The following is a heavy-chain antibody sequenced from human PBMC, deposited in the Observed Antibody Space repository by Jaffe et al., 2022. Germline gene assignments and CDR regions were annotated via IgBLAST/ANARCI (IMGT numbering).Heavy chain of an antibody. Sequence: EVQLVESGGGLVQPGGSLRLSCAASGFTVSSNYMSWVRQAPGKGLEWVSVIYSGGRTDYADSVKGRFTISRDNSKNTLYLQMNSLRTEDTAVYSCARGGYSDNSYYAFDIWGQGTMVTVSS. J-gene: IGHJ3*02. CDR3: ARGGYSDNSYYAFDI. CDR1: GFTVSSNY. V-gene: IGHV3-66*02. D-gene: IGHD5-12*01. CDR2: IYSGGRT.